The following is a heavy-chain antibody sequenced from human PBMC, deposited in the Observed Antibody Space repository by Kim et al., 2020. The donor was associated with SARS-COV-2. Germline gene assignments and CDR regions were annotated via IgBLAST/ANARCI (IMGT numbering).Heavy chain of an antibody. CDR3: ARGGRYYGSGSYRQSPLGY. Sequence: ASVKVSCKASGYTFTGYYMHWVRQAPGQGLEWMGRINPNSGGTNYAQKFQGRVTMTRDTSISTAYMELSRLRSDDTVVYYCARGGRYYGSGSYRQSPLGYWGQRTPVTASS. J-gene: IGHJ4*02. CDR2: INPNSGGT. D-gene: IGHD3-10*01. CDR1: GYTFTGYY. V-gene: IGHV1-2*05.